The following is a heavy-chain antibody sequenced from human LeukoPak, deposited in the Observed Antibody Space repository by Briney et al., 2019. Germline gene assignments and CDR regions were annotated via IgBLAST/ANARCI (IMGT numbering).Heavy chain of an antibody. CDR2: IKQDGSEK. Sequence: GGSLRLSCAASGFTFSSYWTSWVRQAPGKGLEWVANIKQDGSEKYYVDSVKGRFTISRDNAKNSLYLQMNSLRAEDTALYHCARDPRGYSYGYWYFDLWGRGTLVTVSS. J-gene: IGHJ2*01. CDR1: GFTFSSYW. V-gene: IGHV3-7*03. CDR3: ARDPRGYSYGYWYFDL. D-gene: IGHD5-18*01.